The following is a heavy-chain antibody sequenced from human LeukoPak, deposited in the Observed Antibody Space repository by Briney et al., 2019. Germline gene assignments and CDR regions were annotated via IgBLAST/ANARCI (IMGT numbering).Heavy chain of an antibody. Sequence: SETLSLTSTVSGGSISSSSYYWGWIRQPPGKGLEWIGNIYYSGSAFYNPSLKSRVTISVDTSKNQFSLKLNSVTAADTAVYYCATPSYDSSGHVPYWGQGTLVTVSS. CDR3: ATPSYDSSGHVPY. D-gene: IGHD3-22*01. V-gene: IGHV4-39*01. CDR1: GGSISSSSYY. J-gene: IGHJ4*02. CDR2: IYYSGSA.